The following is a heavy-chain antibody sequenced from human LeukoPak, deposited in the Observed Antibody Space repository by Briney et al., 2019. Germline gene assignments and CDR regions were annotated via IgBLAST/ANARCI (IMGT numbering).Heavy chain of an antibody. CDR2: IYSGGNT. CDR3: AVARIVGAVDVFDM. Sequence: GGSLRLSCADSRFTVSSNYMSWVRQAPGKGLEWVSVIYSGGNTYYSYSVKGRFTISRDNSKNTVSLQMNKVRAECTPVYFCAVARIVGAVDVFDMWGQGTMVTVSS. D-gene: IGHD1-26*01. J-gene: IGHJ3*02. CDR1: RFTVSSNY. V-gene: IGHV3-66*01.